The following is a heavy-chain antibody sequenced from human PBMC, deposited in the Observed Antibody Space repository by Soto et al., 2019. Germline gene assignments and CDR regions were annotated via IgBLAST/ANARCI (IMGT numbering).Heavy chain of an antibody. CDR1: GYSFTSYW. J-gene: IGHJ3*02. CDR2: IYRGDSDT. Sequence: PGESLKISCKGSGYSFTSYWIGWVRKMPGKGLKRIGIIYRGDSDTRYSPSFQGQVTISSDKSISNSYLTWSSLKASDTAMYYCASSYPGGHYYDSSGYYDAFDIWGQGTMVTVSS. CDR3: ASSYPGGHYYDSSGYYDAFDI. D-gene: IGHD3-22*01. V-gene: IGHV5-51*03.